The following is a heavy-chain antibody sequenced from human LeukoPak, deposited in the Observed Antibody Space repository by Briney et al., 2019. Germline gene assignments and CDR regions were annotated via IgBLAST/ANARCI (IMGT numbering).Heavy chain of an antibody. Sequence: GGSLRLSCAASGFTFSSYAMSWVRQAPGKGLEWVSAISGSGGSTYYADSVKGRFTISRDNSKNTLYLQMNSLRAEDTAVYYCAKGAGVVVVPAASTGAFDIWGQGTMVTVSS. V-gene: IGHV3-23*01. J-gene: IGHJ3*02. CDR2: ISGSGGST. CDR1: GFTFSSYA. D-gene: IGHD2-2*01. CDR3: AKGAGVVVVPAASTGAFDI.